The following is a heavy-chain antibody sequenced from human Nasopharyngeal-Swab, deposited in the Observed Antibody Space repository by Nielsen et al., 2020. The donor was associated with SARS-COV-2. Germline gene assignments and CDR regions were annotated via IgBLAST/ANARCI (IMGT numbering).Heavy chain of an antibody. D-gene: IGHD6-6*01. CDR3: ARDPSSIAARPDYYYGMDV. V-gene: IGHV3-11*04. Sequence: GESLKISCAASGFTFSDYYMSWIRQAPGKGLEWVSYISSSGSTIYYADSVKGRFTISRDNAKNSLYLQMNSLRAEDTAVYYCARDPSSIAARPDYYYGMDVWGQATTVTVSS. CDR1: GFTFSDYY. J-gene: IGHJ6*02. CDR2: ISSSGSTI.